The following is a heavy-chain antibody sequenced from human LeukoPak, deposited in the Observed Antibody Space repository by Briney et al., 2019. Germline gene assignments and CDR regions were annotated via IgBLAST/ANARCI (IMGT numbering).Heavy chain of an antibody. Sequence: ASVKVSCKVSGYTLTELSMHWVRQAPGKGLEWMGGFDPEDGETIYAQKFQGRVTMTEDTSTDTAYMELSSLRSEDTALYYCARGPILTGNYPPDDFWGQGTLVTVSS. CDR2: FDPEDGET. CDR1: GYTLTELS. V-gene: IGHV1-24*01. J-gene: IGHJ4*02. CDR3: ARGPILTGNYPPDDF. D-gene: IGHD3-9*01.